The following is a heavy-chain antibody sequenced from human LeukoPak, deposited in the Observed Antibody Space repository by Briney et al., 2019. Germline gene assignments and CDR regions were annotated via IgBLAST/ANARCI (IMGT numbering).Heavy chain of an antibody. Sequence: QSGGSLRLSCAASGFTFSSYAMSWVRKAPGKGLEWVSAISGSGGSTYYADSVKGRFTISRDNSKNTLYLQMNSLRAEDTAVYYCAKDIESGYYSRAFDIWGQGTMVTVSS. CDR3: AKDIESGYYSRAFDI. CDR2: ISGSGGST. J-gene: IGHJ3*02. CDR1: GFTFSSYA. V-gene: IGHV3-23*01. D-gene: IGHD3-22*01.